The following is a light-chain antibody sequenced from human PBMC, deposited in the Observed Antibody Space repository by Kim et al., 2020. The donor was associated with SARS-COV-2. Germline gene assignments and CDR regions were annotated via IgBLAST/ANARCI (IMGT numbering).Light chain of an antibody. CDR3: QSFDHSLSGSWV. CDR1: TLTIVSDFH. J-gene: IGLJ3*02. CDR2: DTI. Sequence: SHRCTLTIVSDFHLPCYQHLPATAPIVLIYDTITRPLPRPSGVTEPFSVSNSGTSASLAITALQAEDEPDYYCQSFDHSLSGSWVFGGGTQLTVL. V-gene: IGLV1-40*01.